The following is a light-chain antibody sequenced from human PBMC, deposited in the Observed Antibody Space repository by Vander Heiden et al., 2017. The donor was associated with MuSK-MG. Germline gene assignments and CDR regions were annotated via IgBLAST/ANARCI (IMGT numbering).Light chain of an antibody. CDR2: AAS. J-gene: IGKJ2*01. CDR1: QSISSY. Sequence: SQMTQSPSSLSASVGDRVTITCRASQSISSYLNWYQQKPGKVPKLLIYAASSLQSGVPSRFSGSGSGTDFTLTISSLQPEDFATYYCQQSDSAPLHTFGQGTKLEIK. V-gene: IGKV1-39*01. CDR3: QQSDSAPLHT.